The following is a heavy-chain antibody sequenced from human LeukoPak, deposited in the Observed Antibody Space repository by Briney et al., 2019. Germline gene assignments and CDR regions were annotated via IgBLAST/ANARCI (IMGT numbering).Heavy chain of an antibody. CDR1: GFTFRNYS. CDR2: ISDSGGTT. D-gene: IGHD2-2*01. V-gene: IGHV3-23*01. J-gene: IGHJ4*02. CDR3: AKARSGSSSSCYNY. Sequence: GGSLRLSCAASGFTFRNYSMNWVRQAPGKGLEWVSGISDSGGTTDYADSVKGRFAISRENSNNTLYLQMNSLRAEDTAVYYCAKARSGSSSSCYNYWGQGTLVTVSS.